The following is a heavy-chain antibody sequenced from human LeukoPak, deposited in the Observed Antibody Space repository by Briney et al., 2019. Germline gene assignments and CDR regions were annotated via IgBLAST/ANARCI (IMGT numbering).Heavy chain of an antibody. Sequence: SQTLSLTCAISGDSVSSNIASWNWIRQSPSRGLEWLGRTYYRSKWYNDYAVSVRSRITINPDTSKNQFSLQLNSVTPEDTAVYYCARVYNWNPAGAFDIWGQGTVVTVSS. CDR3: ARVYNWNPAGAFDI. V-gene: IGHV6-1*01. CDR1: GDSVSSNIAS. D-gene: IGHD1-1*01. CDR2: TYYRSKWYN. J-gene: IGHJ3*02.